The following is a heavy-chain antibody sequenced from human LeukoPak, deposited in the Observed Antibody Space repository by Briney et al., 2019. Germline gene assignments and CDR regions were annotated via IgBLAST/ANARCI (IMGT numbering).Heavy chain of an antibody. Sequence: GGSLRLSCAASGFTFSSYAMSWVRQAPGKGLEWVSAISGSGGSTYYADSVKGRFTISRDNSKNTLYLQMNSLRAEDTAVYYCAKVFSAWLRDYYYMDVWGKGTTVTVSS. CDR1: GFTFSSYA. CDR2: ISGSGGST. CDR3: AKVFSAWLRDYYYMDV. J-gene: IGHJ6*03. V-gene: IGHV3-23*01. D-gene: IGHD6-19*01.